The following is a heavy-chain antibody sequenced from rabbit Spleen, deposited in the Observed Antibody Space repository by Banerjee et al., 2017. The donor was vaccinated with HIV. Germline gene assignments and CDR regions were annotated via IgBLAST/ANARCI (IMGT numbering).Heavy chain of an antibody. CDR1: GFSFSSSYD. Sequence: QSLEESGGDLVKPGASLTLTCTASGFSFSSSYDICWVRQAPGKGLEWIACFYTGSGNTYYASWVNGRFTVSKTSSTTVTLQMTSLTAADTATYFCARDLDGVIGWNFGWWGPGTLVTVS. J-gene: IGHJ4*01. D-gene: IGHD1-1*01. CDR2: FYTGSGNT. CDR3: ARDLDGVIGWNFGW. V-gene: IGHV1S40*01.